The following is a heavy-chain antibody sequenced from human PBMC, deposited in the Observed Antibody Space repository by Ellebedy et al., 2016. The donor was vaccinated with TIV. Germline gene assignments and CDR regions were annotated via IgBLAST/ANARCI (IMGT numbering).Heavy chain of an antibody. CDR2: IYYSGST. CDR3: ARHGDRIQILSQPFDY. Sequence: MPSETLSLTCTVSGGSISSYYWSRIRQPPGKGLERIGYIYYSGSTNYNPSLKSRVTISVDTSKNQFSLKLSSVTAADTAVYYCARHGDRIQILSQPFDYWGQGTLVTVSS. D-gene: IGHD5-18*01. J-gene: IGHJ4*02. CDR1: GGSISSYY. V-gene: IGHV4-59*08.